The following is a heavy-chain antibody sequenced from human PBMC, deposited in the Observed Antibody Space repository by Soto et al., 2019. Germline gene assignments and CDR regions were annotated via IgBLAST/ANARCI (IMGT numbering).Heavy chain of an antibody. CDR3: ARHTFHGDPHAFDI. V-gene: IGHV4-39*01. J-gene: IGHJ3*02. CDR2: IYYSGST. D-gene: IGHD4-17*01. CDR1: GGSISSSSYY. Sequence: QLQLQESGPGLVKPSETLSLTCTVSGGSISSSSYYWGWIRQPPGKGLEWIGSIYYSGSTYYNPSLKSRVTISVDTSENQFSLKLSSVTAADTAVYYCARHTFHGDPHAFDIWGQGRMVTVSS.